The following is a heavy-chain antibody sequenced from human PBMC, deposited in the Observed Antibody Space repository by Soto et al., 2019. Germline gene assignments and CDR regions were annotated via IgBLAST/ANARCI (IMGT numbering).Heavy chain of an antibody. CDR2: IYYSGST. CDR1: GGSVSSGDYY. J-gene: IGHJ5*02. D-gene: IGHD5-18*01. CDR3: ARISVATSMIYWFDP. Sequence: PSETLSLTCTVSGGSVSSGDYYWSWIRQPPGKGLEGIGNIYYSGSTNYNPSLKSRATISVDTSKNQFSLKVSSATAADTAAYYCARISVATSMIYWFDPWGQGTLVTVSS. V-gene: IGHV4-61*08.